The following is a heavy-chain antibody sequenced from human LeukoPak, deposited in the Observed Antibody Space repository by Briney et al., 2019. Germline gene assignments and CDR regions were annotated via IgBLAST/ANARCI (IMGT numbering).Heavy chain of an antibody. CDR3: ARGPNKKYCSSTSCYVGY. D-gene: IGHD2-2*01. Sequence: ASVKVSCKASGYTFTGYYMHWVRQAPGQGLEWMGWINPNSGGTNYAQKFQGRVTMTRDTSISTAYMELSRLRSDDTAVYYCARGPNKKYCSSTSCYVGYWGQGTLVTVSS. J-gene: IGHJ4*02. CDR1: GYTFTGYY. V-gene: IGHV1-2*02. CDR2: INPNSGGT.